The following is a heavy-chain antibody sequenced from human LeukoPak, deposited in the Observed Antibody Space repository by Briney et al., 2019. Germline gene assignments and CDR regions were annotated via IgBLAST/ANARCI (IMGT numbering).Heavy chain of an antibody. CDR3: ARTIREQWLTIDY. CDR2: IKQDGSAK. D-gene: IGHD6-19*01. V-gene: IGHV3-7*04. CDR1: GFTFSNYW. Sequence: GRSLRLSCAPSGFTFSNYWMNWVRQAPGKGLEWVANIKQDGSAKYYVDSVKGRFTISRDNAKNSLYLQMNSLGAEDTAVYYCARTIREQWLTIDYWGQGTLVTFSS. J-gene: IGHJ4*02.